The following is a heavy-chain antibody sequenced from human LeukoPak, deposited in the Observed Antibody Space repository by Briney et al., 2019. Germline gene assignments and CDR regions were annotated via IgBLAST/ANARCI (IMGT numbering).Heavy chain of an antibody. CDR1: GFTFSSYA. D-gene: IGHD1-1*01. CDR2: ISGSGGST. V-gene: IGHV3-23*01. CDR3: ARDKYMSGHVGSLFDP. J-gene: IGHJ5*02. Sequence: GGSLRLSCAASGFTFSSYAMSWVRQAPGKGLEWVSAISGSGGSTYYADSVKGRFTISRDNSKNTLYLQMNSLRDEDTAVYYCARDKYMSGHVGSLFDPWGQGTLVIVSS.